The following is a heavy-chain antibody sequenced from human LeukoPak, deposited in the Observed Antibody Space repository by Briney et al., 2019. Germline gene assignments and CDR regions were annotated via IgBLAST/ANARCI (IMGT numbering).Heavy chain of an antibody. CDR3: ARDPYGYFDY. D-gene: IGHD3-10*01. V-gene: IGHV4-31*03. CDR1: GGSISSGGYY. Sequence: SETLSLTCTVPGGSISSGGYYWSWIRQHPGKGLEWIGYIYYSGSTYYNPSLKSRVTISVDTSKNQFSLKLSSVTAADTAVYYCARDPYGYFDYWGQGTLVTVSS. CDR2: IYYSGST. J-gene: IGHJ4*02.